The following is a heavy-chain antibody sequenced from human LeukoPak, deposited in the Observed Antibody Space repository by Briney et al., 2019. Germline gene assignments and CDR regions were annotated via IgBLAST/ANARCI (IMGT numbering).Heavy chain of an antibody. J-gene: IGHJ3*02. D-gene: IGHD6-19*01. V-gene: IGHV1-2*02. CDR2: INPNSGGT. CDR3: ARDRESSGWYGRSAFDI. Sequence: GASVKVSCKASGYTFTGYYMHWVRQAPGQGLEWMGWINPNSGGTNYAQKFQGRVTMTRDTSISTAYMELSRLRSDDTAVYYCARDRESSGWYGRSAFDIWGQGTMVTVSS. CDR1: GYTFTGYY.